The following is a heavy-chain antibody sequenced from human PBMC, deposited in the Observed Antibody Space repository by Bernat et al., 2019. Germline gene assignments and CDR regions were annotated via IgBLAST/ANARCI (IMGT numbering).Heavy chain of an antibody. D-gene: IGHD5-12*01. CDR3: AKIGGGFFDP. CDR1: GFTVSNYA. Sequence: EVQLLESGGGLVQPGGSLRLSCAASGFTVSNYAMNWVRQAPGKGLEWVSSISDSGGSTYYADSVKGRFTISRDNSKNTLYLQMNSLRAEDTAVYYCAKIGGGFFDPWGQGTLVTVSS. V-gene: IGHV3-23*01. J-gene: IGHJ5*02. CDR2: ISDSGGST.